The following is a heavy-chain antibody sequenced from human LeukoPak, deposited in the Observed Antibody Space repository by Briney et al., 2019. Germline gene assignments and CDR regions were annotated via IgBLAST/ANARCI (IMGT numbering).Heavy chain of an antibody. Sequence: GGSLRLSCAASGFTVSSNYMSWVRQAPGKGLEWVSVVYSGGSTYYADSVKGRFTISRHNSKNTLYLQMNSLRAEDTAVYYCARDRVDITMVRGVMSAKYYYYDMDVWGQGTTVTVSS. J-gene: IGHJ6*02. V-gene: IGHV3-53*04. CDR2: VYSGGST. D-gene: IGHD3-10*01. CDR3: ARDRVDITMVRGVMSAKYYYYDMDV. CDR1: GFTVSSNY.